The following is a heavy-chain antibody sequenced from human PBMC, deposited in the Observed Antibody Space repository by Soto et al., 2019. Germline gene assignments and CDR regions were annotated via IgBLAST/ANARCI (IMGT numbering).Heavy chain of an antibody. V-gene: IGHV4-39*01. J-gene: IGHJ6*02. CDR2: IYYSGST. CDR1: GGSISSSSYY. CDR3: ARGGILGYCSGGSCPYGMDV. Sequence: SETLSLTCTVSGGSISSSSYYWGWIRQPPGKGLEWIGSIYYSGSTYYNPSLKSRVTISVDTSKNQFSLKLSSVTAADTAVYYCARGGILGYCSGGSCPYGMDVWGQGTTVTVSS. D-gene: IGHD2-15*01.